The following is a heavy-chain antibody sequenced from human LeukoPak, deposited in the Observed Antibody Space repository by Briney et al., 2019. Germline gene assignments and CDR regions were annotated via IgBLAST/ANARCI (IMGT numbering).Heavy chain of an antibody. CDR2: FDPEDGET. V-gene: IGHV1-24*01. Sequence: ASVKVSCKVSGYTLTELSMHWVRQAPGKGLEWMGGFDPEDGETIYAQKFQGRVTMTGDTSTDTAYMELSSLRSEDTAVYYCATDIDGYYYGSGSYYPLGYWGQGTLVTVSS. CDR3: ATDIDGYYYGSGSYYPLGY. D-gene: IGHD3-10*01. J-gene: IGHJ4*02. CDR1: GYTLTELS.